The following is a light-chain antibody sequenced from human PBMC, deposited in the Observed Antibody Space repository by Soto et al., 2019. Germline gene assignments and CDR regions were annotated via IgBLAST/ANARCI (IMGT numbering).Light chain of an antibody. J-gene: IGKJ2*01. CDR3: QQYGTFPFS. Sequence: EIVLTQSPGTLSLSPGESATLSCRANQVVSSSYLAWYQQKPGQAPRLLIYHASDRATGVPDRFSGSGSGTDFALTITRLXXXDFALFYCQQYGTFPFSFGQGTKL. CDR1: QVVSSSY. CDR2: HAS. V-gene: IGKV3-20*01.